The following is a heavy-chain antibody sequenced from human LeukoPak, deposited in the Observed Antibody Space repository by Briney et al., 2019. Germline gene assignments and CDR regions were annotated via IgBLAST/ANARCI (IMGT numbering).Heavy chain of an antibody. D-gene: IGHD3-3*01. J-gene: IGHJ4*02. Sequence: GGSLRLSCAASGFTFSSYWMSWVRQAPGKGLEWVANIKQDGSEKYYVDSVKGRFTISRDNAKNSLYLQMNSLRAEDTAVYYCARDRRVLRFLEWFKYFDYWGPGTLVTVSS. CDR1: GFTFSSYW. CDR2: IKQDGSEK. CDR3: ARDRRVLRFLEWFKYFDY. V-gene: IGHV3-7*01.